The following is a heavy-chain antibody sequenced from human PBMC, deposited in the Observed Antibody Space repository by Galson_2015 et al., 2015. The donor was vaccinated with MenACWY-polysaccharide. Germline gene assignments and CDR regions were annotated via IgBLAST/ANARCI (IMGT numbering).Heavy chain of an antibody. Sequence: SVKVSCKASGYTFTSYAMHWVRQAPGQRLEWMGWINAGNGNTKYSQKFQGRVTITRDTSASTAYMELSSLRSEDTAVYYCARRLGSTNIYYYYGMDVWGQGTTVTVSS. V-gene: IGHV1-3*01. CDR3: ARRLGSTNIYYYYGMDV. J-gene: IGHJ6*02. D-gene: IGHD2-8*01. CDR2: INAGNGNT. CDR1: GYTFTSYA.